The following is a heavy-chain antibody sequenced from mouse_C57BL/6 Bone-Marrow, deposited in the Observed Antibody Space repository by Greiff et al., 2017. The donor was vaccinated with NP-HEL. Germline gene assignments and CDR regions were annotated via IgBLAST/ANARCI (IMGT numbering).Heavy chain of an antibody. D-gene: IGHD1-1*01. J-gene: IGHJ4*01. V-gene: IGHV1-47*01. Sequence: VKLVESGAELVKPGASVKMSCKASGYTFTTYPIEWMKQSHGKCLEWIGNFHPYNDDTKSNEKFKGKATLTLEKSSSTVYLDLSRLTSDDSAVYYCARRSNVAYAMDYWGQGTSVTVSS. CDR2: FHPYNDDT. CDR3: ARRSNVAYAMDY. CDR1: GYTFTTYP.